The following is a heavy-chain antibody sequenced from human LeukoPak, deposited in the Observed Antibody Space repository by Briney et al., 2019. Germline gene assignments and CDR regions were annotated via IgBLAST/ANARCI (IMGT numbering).Heavy chain of an antibody. J-gene: IGHJ3*02. D-gene: IGHD2-21*01. CDR3: AREGGGDSPLIESRPFDI. V-gene: IGHV1-2*02. CDR1: GYTFTGYY. CDR2: INPNSGGT. Sequence: PGASVKVSCKASGYTFTGYYMHWVRQAPGQGLEWMGWINPNSGGTNYAQKFQGRVTMTRDTSISTAYMELSRLRSDDTAVYYCAREGGGDSPLIESRPFDIWGQGTMVTVSS.